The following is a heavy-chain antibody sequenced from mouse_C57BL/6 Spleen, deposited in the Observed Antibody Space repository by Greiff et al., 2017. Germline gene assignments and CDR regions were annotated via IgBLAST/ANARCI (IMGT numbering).Heavy chain of an antibody. V-gene: IGHV1-26*01. D-gene: IGHD2-3*01. Sequence: EVQLQQSGPELVKPGASVKISCKASGYTFTDYYMNWVKQSHGKSLEWIGDINPNNGGTSYSQKFKGKATLTVDKSSSTAYMELRSLTSEDSAVYYCARGEVYDSFAYWGQGTLVTVSA. CDR3: ARGEVYDSFAY. CDR2: INPNNGGT. J-gene: IGHJ3*01. CDR1: GYTFTDYY.